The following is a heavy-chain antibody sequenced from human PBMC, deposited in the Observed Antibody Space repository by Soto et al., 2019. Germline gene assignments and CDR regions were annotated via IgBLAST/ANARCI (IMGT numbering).Heavy chain of an antibody. CDR3: ARGRIVVVPAAVANFDY. V-gene: IGHV4-31*03. CDR2: IYYSGST. Sequence: QVQLQESGPGLVKPSQTLSLTCTVSGGSISSGGYYWSWIRQHPGKGLERIGYIYYSGSTYYNPSLKSRVTISVDTSKNQFSLKLSSVTAADTAVYYCARGRIVVVPAAVANFDYWGQGTLVTVSS. CDR1: GGSISSGGYY. D-gene: IGHD2-2*01. J-gene: IGHJ4*02.